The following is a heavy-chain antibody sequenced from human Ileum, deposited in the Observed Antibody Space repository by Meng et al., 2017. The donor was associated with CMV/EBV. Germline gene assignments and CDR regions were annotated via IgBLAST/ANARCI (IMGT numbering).Heavy chain of an antibody. CDR3: ARRVAVTWAYFDY. D-gene: IGHD7-27*01. V-gene: IGHV1-2*02. CDR1: YYAFTDYF. Sequence: ASYYAFTDYFIHWVRQAPGQGLEWMGWISPNSGATNYAQKFQGRVTMTRDTSISTAYMELSSLRSDDTAVYYCARRVAVTWAYFDYWGQGTLVTVSS. J-gene: IGHJ4*02. CDR2: ISPNSGAT.